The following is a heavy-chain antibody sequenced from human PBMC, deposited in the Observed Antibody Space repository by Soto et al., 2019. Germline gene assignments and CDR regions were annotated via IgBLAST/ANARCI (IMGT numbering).Heavy chain of an antibody. D-gene: IGHD3-16*01. CDR3: ARQVSSSRGDGYGMDV. CDR1: GYSFTSYW. V-gene: IGHV5-51*01. J-gene: IGHJ6*02. CDR2: IYPGDSDT. Sequence: GESLKISCKGSGYSFTSYWIGWVRQMPGKGLEWMGIIYPGDSDTRYSPSFQGQVTISADKSISTAYLQWSSLKASDTAMYYCARQVSSSRGDGYGMDVWGQGTTVTVSS.